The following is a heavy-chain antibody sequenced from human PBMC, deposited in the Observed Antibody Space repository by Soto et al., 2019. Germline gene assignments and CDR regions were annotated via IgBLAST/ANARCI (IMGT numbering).Heavy chain of an antibody. V-gene: IGHV3-23*01. J-gene: IGHJ4*02. D-gene: IGHD2-8*01. Sequence: EVQLLESGGGLVQPGGSLRLSCAASGFSFSTYTMSWVRRAPGKGLEWVSAISGSGGSPSYADSVQGRFTISRDIPKKTLYLQMNSLRAEDTAVYYCAKARCTTSNCYVPDYWGQGTLVTVSS. CDR3: AKARCTTSNCYVPDY. CDR1: GFSFSTYT. CDR2: ISGSGGSP.